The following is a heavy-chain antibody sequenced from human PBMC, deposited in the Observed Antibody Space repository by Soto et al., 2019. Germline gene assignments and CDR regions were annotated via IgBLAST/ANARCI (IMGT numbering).Heavy chain of an antibody. V-gene: IGHV3-30*04. CDR2: TSYDGSSK. CDR1: GFTYSSHA. D-gene: IGHD3-22*01. CDR3: VRERTTYYYDSSGPAFDI. J-gene: IGHJ3*02. Sequence: QVQLVESGGGVVQPGRSLRLSCAPSGFTYSSHAMHWVRQAPGKGLEWVAVTSYDGSSKNYADSVKGRFTISRDNSKNPLYLQMNSLKTEDTAVYYCVRERTTYYYDSSGPAFDIWGQGTMVTVSS.